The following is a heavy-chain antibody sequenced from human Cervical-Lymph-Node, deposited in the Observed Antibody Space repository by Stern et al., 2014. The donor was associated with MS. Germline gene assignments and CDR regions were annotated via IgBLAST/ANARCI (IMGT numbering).Heavy chain of an antibody. Sequence: VQLEESGPGLVKPSETLSLTCTVSGGSMNGDYWSWIRQPAGKGLERIWRIYYRGRGTINYSPSLKSRLTMSVDTSRNQFSLNLTSVAAADTAVYYCARENGHTFDYWGQGTLVTVSS. V-gene: IGHV4-4*07. CDR3: ARENGHTFDY. CDR2: IYYRGRGTI. D-gene: IGHD5-24*01. J-gene: IGHJ4*02. CDR1: GGSMNGDY.